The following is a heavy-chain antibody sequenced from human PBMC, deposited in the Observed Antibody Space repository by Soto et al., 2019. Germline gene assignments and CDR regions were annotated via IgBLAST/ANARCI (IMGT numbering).Heavy chain of an antibody. CDR3: AKGGQYSSSSFYH. Sequence: PGRSPRLSCAASGFTFSSYGMHWVRQAPGKGLEWVSILRGSGGSTYYADSVKGRFTISRDNSRNTLYLQMNNLRAEDTAVYYCAKGGQYSSSSFYHWGQGTLVTSPQ. CDR1: GFTFSSYG. D-gene: IGHD6-6*01. CDR2: LRGSGGST. V-gene: IGHV3-23*01. J-gene: IGHJ4*02.